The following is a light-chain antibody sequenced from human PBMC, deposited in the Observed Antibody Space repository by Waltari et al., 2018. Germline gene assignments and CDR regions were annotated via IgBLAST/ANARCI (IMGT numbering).Light chain of an antibody. V-gene: IGKV3-11*01. CDR3: QQRSDWPPLT. CDR2: DAS. Sequence: EIVLTQSPATLSLSPGESASLSCRASQSVSIYLAWYQQKPGQAPRLLIYDASNRATGIPARFSGSGSGTDFTLTISGLEPEDFAVYYCQQRSDWPPLTFGGGTKVEIK. J-gene: IGKJ4*01. CDR1: QSVSIY.